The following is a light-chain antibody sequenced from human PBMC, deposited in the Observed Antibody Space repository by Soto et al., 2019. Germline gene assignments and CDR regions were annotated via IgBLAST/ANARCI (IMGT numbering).Light chain of an antibody. V-gene: IGKV2-28*01. CDR1: QSLLHTNGYIY. Sequence: DLVMTQSPLSLPVTPGEPASISCRSSQSLLHTNGYIYLDWYLQKPGQSPQLLIFLGSNRASGVPDRFSGRGSGTDFSLKISRVEAEDVGVYYCMQALQTPITFGQGTRLEIK. CDR3: MQALQTPIT. J-gene: IGKJ5*01. CDR2: LGS.